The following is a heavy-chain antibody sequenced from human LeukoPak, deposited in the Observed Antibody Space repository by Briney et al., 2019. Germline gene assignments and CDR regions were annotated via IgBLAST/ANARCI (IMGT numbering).Heavy chain of an antibody. CDR3: ARDSGTTGEVKFDP. V-gene: IGHV4-59*12. J-gene: IGHJ5*02. CDR1: GGFITSSFY. D-gene: IGHD3-10*01. CDR2: IYNSGGT. Sequence: SETLSLTCTVSGGFITSSFYWSWIRQSPGKGLEWIGYIYNSGGTKYNPSPKSRVTMSIDTSKNQFSLKVSSVTAADTAVYYCARDSGTTGEVKFDPWGQGTLVTVSS.